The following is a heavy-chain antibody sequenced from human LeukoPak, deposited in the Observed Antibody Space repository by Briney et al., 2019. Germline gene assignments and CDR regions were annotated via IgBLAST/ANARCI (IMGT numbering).Heavy chain of an antibody. CDR1: GGSITSGGYY. CDR2: IYKTGST. CDR3: ARDVLR. Sequence: SETLSLTCTVSGGSITSGGYYWSWIRQRPGKGLEWIGYIYKTGSTYYNPSLKSRVTMSVDTSRNQFSLKLNSVTAADTAVYYCARDVLRWGRGTLVTVSS. V-gene: IGHV4-31*03. J-gene: IGHJ4*02.